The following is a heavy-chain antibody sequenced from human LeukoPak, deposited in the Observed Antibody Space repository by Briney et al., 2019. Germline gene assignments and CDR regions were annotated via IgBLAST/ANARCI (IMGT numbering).Heavy chain of an antibody. CDR2: MYSGGST. J-gene: IGHJ4*02. D-gene: IGHD3-22*01. CDR3: ASDYDGGGFYDY. V-gene: IGHV3-66*01. CDR1: GITVTSHY. Sequence: GGSLRLSCAASGITVTSHYMTWVRQAPGKGLEWVSLMYSGGSTYYADSVKGRFTISRDNSKNTVYLQMNSLRADDTAVYFCASDYDGGGFYDYWGQGSLVTVSS.